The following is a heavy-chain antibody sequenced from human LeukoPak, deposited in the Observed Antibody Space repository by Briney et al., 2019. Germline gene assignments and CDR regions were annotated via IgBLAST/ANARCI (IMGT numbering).Heavy chain of an antibody. V-gene: IGHV4-59*01. J-gene: IGHJ6*02. CDR1: GGSISSYY. D-gene: IGHD3-3*01. CDR3: ARGNYDFWSGYYYYYGMDV. Sequence: PSETLSLTCTVSGGSISSYYWGWIRQPPGKGLEWIGYIYYSGSTNYNPSLKSRVTISVDTSKNQFSLKLSSVTAADTAVYYCARGNYDFWSGYYYYYGMDVWGQGTTVTVSS. CDR2: IYYSGST.